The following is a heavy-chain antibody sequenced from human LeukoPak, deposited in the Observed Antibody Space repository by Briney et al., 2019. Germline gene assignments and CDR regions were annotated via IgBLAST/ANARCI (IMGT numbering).Heavy chain of an antibody. CDR3: AKEMTYYYDSSGLDY. CDR1: GFTFSSYG. Sequence: PGRSLRLSCAASGFTFSSYGMHWVRQAPGKGLEGVAVIWYDGSNKYYADSVKGRFTISRDNSKNTLYLQMNSLRAEDTAVYYCAKEMTYYYDSSGLDYWGQGTLVTVSS. D-gene: IGHD3-22*01. J-gene: IGHJ4*02. CDR2: IWYDGSNK. V-gene: IGHV3-33*06.